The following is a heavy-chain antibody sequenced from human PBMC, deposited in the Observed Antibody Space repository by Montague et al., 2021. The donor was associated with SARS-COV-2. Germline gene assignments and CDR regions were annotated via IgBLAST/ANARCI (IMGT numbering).Heavy chain of an antibody. V-gene: IGHV3-43*02. J-gene: IGHJ6*02. Sequence: SLRLSCAASGFTFDDYAMHWVRQAPGKGLEWVSLISGDGGSTYYADSVKGRFTISRDNSKNSLYLQMNSLRTEDTALYYCAKGIRYRVYYYYHGMDAWGQGTTVTVSS. CDR3: AKGIRYRVYYYYHGMDA. CDR1: GFTFDDYA. D-gene: IGHD1-14*01. CDR2: ISGDGGST.